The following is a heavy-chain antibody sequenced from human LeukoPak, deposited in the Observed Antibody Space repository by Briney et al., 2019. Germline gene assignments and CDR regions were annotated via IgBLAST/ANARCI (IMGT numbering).Heavy chain of an antibody. J-gene: IGHJ4*02. CDR1: GYAFTRHY. CDR2: INPSGSST. CDR3: AGHTGGYYDSSGYYYGDY. Sequence: ASVKVSCKASGYAFTRHYMHWVRQAPGQGLEWMGLINPSGSSTIYAQKFQGRVTMTRDMSTSTDYMELSSLRSEDTAVYYCAGHTGGYYDSSGYYYGDYWGQGTLVTVSS. D-gene: IGHD3-22*01. V-gene: IGHV1-46*01.